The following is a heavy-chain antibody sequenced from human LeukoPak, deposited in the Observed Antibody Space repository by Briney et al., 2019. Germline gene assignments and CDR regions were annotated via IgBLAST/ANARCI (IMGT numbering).Heavy chain of an antibody. J-gene: IGHJ4*02. Sequence: GESLKISFKASGYTFTTYWISWVRQMPGKGLEWMGRIDPSDSYTNYSPSFQGHVTLSADKSISTAYLQWSSLKASDTAIYYCARHRDRGYGGNSADYWGQGTLVTVSS. D-gene: IGHD4-23*01. V-gene: IGHV5-10-1*01. CDR1: GYTFTTYW. CDR2: IDPSDSYT. CDR3: ARHRDRGYGGNSADY.